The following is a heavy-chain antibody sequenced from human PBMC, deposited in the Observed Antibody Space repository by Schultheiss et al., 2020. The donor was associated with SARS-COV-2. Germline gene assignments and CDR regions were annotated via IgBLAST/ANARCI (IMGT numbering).Heavy chain of an antibody. CDR1: GFTFSSYS. CDR2: ISGSGGST. J-gene: IGHJ4*02. D-gene: IGHD3-22*01. V-gene: IGHV3-23*01. Sequence: GESLKISCAASGFTFSSYSMNWVRQAPGKGLEWVSAISGSGGSTYYADSVKGRFTISRDNSKNTLYLQMNSLRAEDTAVYYCARGDSSGFHVDYWGQGTLVTVSS. CDR3: ARGDSSGFHVDY.